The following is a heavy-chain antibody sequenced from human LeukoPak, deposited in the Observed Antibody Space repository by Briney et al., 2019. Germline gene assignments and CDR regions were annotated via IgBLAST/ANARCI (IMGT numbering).Heavy chain of an antibody. CDR1: GFTFSSYA. Sequence: PGGSLRLSCAASGFTFSSYAMHWVRQAPGKGLEWVAVISYDGSNKYYADSVKGRFTISRDNSKNTLYPQMNSLRAEDTAVYYCASESYGVYYWGQGTLVTVSS. J-gene: IGHJ4*02. CDR2: ISYDGSNK. D-gene: IGHD5-18*01. V-gene: IGHV3-30-3*01. CDR3: ASESYGVYY.